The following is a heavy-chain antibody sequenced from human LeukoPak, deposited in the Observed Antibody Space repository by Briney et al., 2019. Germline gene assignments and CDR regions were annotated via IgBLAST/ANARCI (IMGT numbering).Heavy chain of an antibody. CDR2: IIPIFGTA. CDR3: ARDPDGYNYPMDY. CDR1: GGTFSSYA. D-gene: IGHD5-24*01. Sequence: ASVKVSCKASGGTFSSYAISWVRQAPGQGLEWMGGIIPIFGTANYAQKLQGRVTMTTDTSTSTAYMELRSLRSDDTAVYYCARDPDGYNYPMDYWGQGTLVTVSS. J-gene: IGHJ4*02. V-gene: IGHV1-69*05.